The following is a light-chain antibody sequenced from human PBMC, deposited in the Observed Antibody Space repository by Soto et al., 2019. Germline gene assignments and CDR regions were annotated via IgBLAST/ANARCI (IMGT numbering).Light chain of an antibody. CDR3: QQYGSYPLT. V-gene: IGKV3-20*01. J-gene: IGKJ4*01. CDR2: ETS. CDR1: QGVSSY. Sequence: EIVLTQSPGTLSLSPGERATLSCRASQGVSSYLAWYQQRPGQAPRLLIYETSSRATGIPDRFSGSGSGTDFTLTVSRLEPEDFAVYFCQQYGSYPLTFGGGTKVDIK.